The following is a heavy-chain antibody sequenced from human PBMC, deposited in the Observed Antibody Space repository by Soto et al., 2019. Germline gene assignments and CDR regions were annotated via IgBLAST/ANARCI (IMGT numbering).Heavy chain of an antibody. CDR2: ISYDGSNK. V-gene: IGHV3-30-3*01. CDR1: GFTFSSYA. D-gene: IGHD1-7*01. J-gene: IGHJ4*02. CDR3: ARPRAPNFSEDY. Sequence: GGSLRLSCAASGFTFSSYAMHWVRQAPGKGLDWVAVISYDGSNKYYADSVKGRFTISRDNSKNTLYLQMNSPRAEDTAVYYSARPRAPNFSEDYGGQGTLVTVSS.